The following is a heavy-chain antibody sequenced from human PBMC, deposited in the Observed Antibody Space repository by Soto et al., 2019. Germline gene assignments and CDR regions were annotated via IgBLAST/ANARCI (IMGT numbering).Heavy chain of an antibody. D-gene: IGHD3-3*01. J-gene: IGHJ6*02. Sequence: QVQLGQSVAEVKTPGSSVKGSCKASGGTFSSYAISWVLQAPGQGLEWMGGIIPIFGTENYAQKFQGRVTITADESTSTAYMELSSLRSEDTAVYYWAIKPYYDFWRGYYGMDVCGQGTKVTVSS. V-gene: IGHV1-69*01. CDR3: AIKPYYDFWRGYYGMDV. CDR2: IIPIFGTE. CDR1: GGTFSSYA.